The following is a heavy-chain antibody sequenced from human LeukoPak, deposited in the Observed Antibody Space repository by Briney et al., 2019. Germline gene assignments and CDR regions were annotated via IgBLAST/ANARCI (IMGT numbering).Heavy chain of an antibody. Sequence: GGSLRLSCAASGFTFSSYEMNWVRQAPGKGLEWVSYISSSGSTIYYADSVKGRFTISRDNAKNSLYLQTNSLRAEDTAVYYCATSSGWYVYYFDYWGQGTLVTVSS. CDR1: GFTFSSYE. CDR3: ATSSGWYVYYFDY. V-gene: IGHV3-48*03. J-gene: IGHJ4*02. CDR2: ISSSGSTI. D-gene: IGHD6-19*01.